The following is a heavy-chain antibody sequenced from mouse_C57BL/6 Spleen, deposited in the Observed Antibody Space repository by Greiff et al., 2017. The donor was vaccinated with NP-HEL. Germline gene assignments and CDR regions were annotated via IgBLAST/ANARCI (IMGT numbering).Heavy chain of an antibody. CDR1: GFTFTDYY. V-gene: IGHV7-3*01. CDR3: ARLDYDVGAMDY. CDR2: IRNKANGYTT. J-gene: IGHJ4*01. Sequence: EVKLEESGGGLVQPGGSLSLSCAASGFTFTDYYMSWVRQPPGKALEWLGFIRNKANGYTTEYSASVKGRFTISRDNSQSILYLQMNALRAEDSATYYCARLDYDVGAMDYWGQGTSVTVSS. D-gene: IGHD2-4*01.